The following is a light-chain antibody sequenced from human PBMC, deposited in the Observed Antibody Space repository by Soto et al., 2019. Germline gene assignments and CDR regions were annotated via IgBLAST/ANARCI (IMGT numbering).Light chain of an antibody. J-gene: IGKJ2*01. V-gene: IGKV1-5*01. CDR2: DAS. CDR1: QSISSW. Sequence: DIPMTQSPSTLSASVGDRVTITCRASQSISSWLAWYQQKPGKAPNLLINDASNLQSGVPSRFSGSGSGTQFTLTINTLQPDDFATYYCQQYSDYLYTFGQGTKLEIK. CDR3: QQYSDYLYT.